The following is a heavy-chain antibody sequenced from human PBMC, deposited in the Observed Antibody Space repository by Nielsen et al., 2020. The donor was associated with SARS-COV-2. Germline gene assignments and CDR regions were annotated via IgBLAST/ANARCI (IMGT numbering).Heavy chain of an antibody. CDR3: AGSRGIAARLYYYYYYGMDV. J-gene: IGHJ6*02. CDR2: ISSSGSTI. V-gene: IGHV3-48*03. CDR1: GFTFDDYG. D-gene: IGHD6-6*01. Sequence: SLKISCAASGFTFDDYGMSWVRQAPGKGLEWVSYISSSGSTIYYADSVKGRFTISRDNAKNSLYLQMNSLRAEDTAVYYCAGSRGIAARLYYYYYYGMDVWGQGTTVTVSS.